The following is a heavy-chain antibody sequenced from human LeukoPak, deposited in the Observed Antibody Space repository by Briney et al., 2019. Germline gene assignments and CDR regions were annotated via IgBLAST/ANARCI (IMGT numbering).Heavy chain of an antibody. CDR1: GGSISSYY. D-gene: IGHD6-19*01. V-gene: IGHV4-59*01. Sequence: PSETLSLTCTVSGGSISSYYWSWIRQPPGKGLEWTGYIYYSGSTNYSPSLKSRVTISVDTSKNQFSLKLSSVTAADTAVYYCASNGRYSSGWYGFDYWGQGTLVTVSS. CDR2: IYYSGST. CDR3: ASNGRYSSGWYGFDY. J-gene: IGHJ4*02.